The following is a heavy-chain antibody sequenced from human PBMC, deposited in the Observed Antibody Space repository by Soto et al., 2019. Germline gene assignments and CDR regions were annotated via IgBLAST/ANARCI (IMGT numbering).Heavy chain of an antibody. Sequence: GGSLRLSCAASGFTFSSYGMHWVRQAPGKGLEWVAVISYDGSNKYYADSVKGRFTISRDNSKNTRYRQMNSLRAEDTAVYYCAKDHQQLVLDYYYYGMDVWGQGTTVTVSS. CDR2: ISYDGSNK. J-gene: IGHJ6*02. CDR3: AKDHQQLVLDYYYYGMDV. D-gene: IGHD6-13*01. CDR1: GFTFSSYG. V-gene: IGHV3-30*18.